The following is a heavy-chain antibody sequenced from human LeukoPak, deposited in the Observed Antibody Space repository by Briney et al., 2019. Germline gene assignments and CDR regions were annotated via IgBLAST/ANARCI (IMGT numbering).Heavy chain of an antibody. CDR3: ARGRITMVRGVIMDDAFDI. V-gene: IGHV4-59*08. CDR2: IYYSGST. D-gene: IGHD3-10*01. J-gene: IGHJ3*02. CDR1: GGSFSSYY. Sequence: PSETLSLTCAVYGGSFSSYYWSWIRQPPGKGREWIGYIYYSGSTNYNPSLKSRVTISVDTSKNQFSLKLSSVTAADTAVYSCARGRITMVRGVIMDDAFDIWGQGTMVTVSS.